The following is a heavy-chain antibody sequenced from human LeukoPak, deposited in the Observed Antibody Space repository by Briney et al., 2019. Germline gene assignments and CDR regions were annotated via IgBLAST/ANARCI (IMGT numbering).Heavy chain of an antibody. D-gene: IGHD4-17*01. V-gene: IGHV3-30-3*01. CDR1: GFTFSSYA. J-gene: IGHJ4*02. Sequence: GGSLRLSCAASGFTFSSYAMHWVRQAPGKGLEWVAVISYDGSNKYYADSVKGRFTISRDNSKNTLYLQMNSLRAEDTAVYNCARVFYGFDSYYFDYWGQGTLVTVSS. CDR3: ARVFYGFDSYYFDY. CDR2: ISYDGSNK.